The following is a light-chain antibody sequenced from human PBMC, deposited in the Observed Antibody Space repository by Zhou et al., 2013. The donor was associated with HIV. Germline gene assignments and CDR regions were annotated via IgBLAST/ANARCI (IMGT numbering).Light chain of an antibody. CDR1: QSVSSSY. Sequence: EIVLTQSPGTLSLSPGERATLSCRASQSVSSSYLAWYQQKPGQAPRLLIYGASSRATGIPDRFSGSGSGTDFTLTISRLEPEDFAVYYCQQYGSSPLXYTFGQGPSWRSN. V-gene: IGKV3-20*01. J-gene: IGKJ2*01. CDR3: QQYGSSPLXYT. CDR2: GAS.